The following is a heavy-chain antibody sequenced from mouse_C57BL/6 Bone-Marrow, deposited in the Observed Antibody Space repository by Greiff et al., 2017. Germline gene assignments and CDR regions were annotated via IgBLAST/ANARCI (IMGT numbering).Heavy chain of an antibody. Sequence: VQLQQSGAELARPGASVKMSCKASGYTFTSYTMHWVKQRPGQGLEWIGYINPSSGYTKYNQKFKDKATLTADKSSGTAYMQLSSLTSEDSAVYYCARGRLRRVFDYWGQGTTLTVSS. D-gene: IGHD2-4*01. CDR3: ARGRLRRVFDY. CDR2: INPSSGYT. V-gene: IGHV1-4*01. CDR1: GYTFTSYT. J-gene: IGHJ2*01.